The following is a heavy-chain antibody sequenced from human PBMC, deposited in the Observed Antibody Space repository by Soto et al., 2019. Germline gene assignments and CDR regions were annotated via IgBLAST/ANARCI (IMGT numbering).Heavy chain of an antibody. V-gene: IGHV1-69*13. CDR3: ARSLGSEHWFDP. D-gene: IGHD3-10*01. CDR1: GGTFSSYT. Sequence: SVKVSCKASGGTFSSYTISWVLQAPGEGLEWMGGIIPIFGTANYAQKFQGRVTITADESTSTAYMELSSLRSEDTAVYYCARSLGSEHWFDPWGQGTLVTVSS. CDR2: IIPIFGTA. J-gene: IGHJ5*02.